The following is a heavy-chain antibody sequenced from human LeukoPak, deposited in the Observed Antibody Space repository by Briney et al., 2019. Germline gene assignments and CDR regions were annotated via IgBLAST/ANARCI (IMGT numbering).Heavy chain of an antibody. J-gene: IGHJ4*02. V-gene: IGHV3-30*18. CDR3: AKDQATEGARPPSYFDY. D-gene: IGHD5-12*01. Sequence: PGGSLRLSCAASGFTFSSYGMHWVRQAPGEGLEWVAVISYDGSNKYYADSVKGRFTISRDNSKNTLYLQMNSLRAEDTAVYYCAKDQATEGARPPSYFDYWGQGTLVTVSS. CDR1: GFTFSSYG. CDR2: ISYDGSNK.